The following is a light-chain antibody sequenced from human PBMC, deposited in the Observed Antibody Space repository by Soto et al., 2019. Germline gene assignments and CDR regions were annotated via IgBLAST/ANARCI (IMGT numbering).Light chain of an antibody. V-gene: IGKV1-5*01. J-gene: IGKJ1*01. Sequence: DSQMTQYPSTLSASVGDRVTITCRASQSISTWLAWYQQKPGTAPKLLIYDASSLESGVPSRFSGSGSGTEFTLTISSLQPDDYATYYCQQYSSYSRTFGQGPKVDIK. CDR2: DAS. CDR3: QQYSSYSRT. CDR1: QSISTW.